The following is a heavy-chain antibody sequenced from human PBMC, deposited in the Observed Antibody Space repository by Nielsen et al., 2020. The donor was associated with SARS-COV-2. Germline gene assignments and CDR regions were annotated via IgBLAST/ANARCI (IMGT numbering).Heavy chain of an antibody. J-gene: IGHJ4*02. V-gene: IGHV3-53*01. CDR1: GFTVNNLY. CDR2: IYVGGGT. Sequence: GGSLRLSCAVSGFTVNNLYMSWVRQVPGKGLEWVSIIYVGGGTQYADSVRGRFTISRDGSKNTLHLQMNSLRAEDTAIYYCASGVPPPRGVLPFDCWGQGTLVTVSS. CDR3: ASGVPPPRGVLPFDC. D-gene: IGHD3-10*01.